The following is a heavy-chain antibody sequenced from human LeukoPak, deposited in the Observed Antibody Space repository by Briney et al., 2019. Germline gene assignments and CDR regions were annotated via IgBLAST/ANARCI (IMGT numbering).Heavy chain of an antibody. J-gene: IGHJ4*02. V-gene: IGHV3-23*01. CDR3: ANAKHGYGSGSYSKVTFDY. D-gene: IGHD3-10*01. Sequence: GGSLRLSCAASGLTFSNYGMSWVRQAPGKGLEWVSAISGSGGSTYYADSVKGRFTVSRDNSKNTLYLQMNRLRAEDTAVYYCANAKHGYGSGSYSKVTFDYWGQGTLVTVSS. CDR1: GLTFSNYG. CDR2: ISGSGGST.